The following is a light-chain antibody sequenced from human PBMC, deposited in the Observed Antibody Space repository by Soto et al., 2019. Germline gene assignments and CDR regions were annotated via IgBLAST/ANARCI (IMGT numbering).Light chain of an antibody. CDR2: AAS. J-gene: IGKJ2*01. V-gene: IGKV1-39*01. Sequence: DIRMTQSPSSLSASVGDRVTITCRASQSISRSLNWYQQKPGKAPRLLIYAASSLQNGVPSRFSGSGSGTDFTLTISSLQPEDAAIYSCQQSYNSPMYTFGQGTTLEIK. CDR3: QQSYNSPMYT. CDR1: QSISRS.